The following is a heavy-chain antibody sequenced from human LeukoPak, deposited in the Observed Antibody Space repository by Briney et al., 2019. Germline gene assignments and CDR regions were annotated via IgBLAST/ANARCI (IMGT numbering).Heavy chain of an antibody. D-gene: IGHD3-16*02. CDR2: IREDDSEI. CDR1: GFAFGGSW. J-gene: IGHJ4*02. CDR3: VKDGRYLDY. V-gene: IGHV3-7*04. Sequence: PGGSLRLSCAASGFAFGGSWMSWVRQAPGKGLEWVANIREDDSEIYYVDSVKGRFTISRDNAKTSVYLQMNSLRADDTAIYYCVKDGRYLDYWGQGTLVTVS.